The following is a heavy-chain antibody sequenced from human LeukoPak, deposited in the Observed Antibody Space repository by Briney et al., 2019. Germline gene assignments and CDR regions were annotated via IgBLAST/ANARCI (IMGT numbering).Heavy chain of an antibody. CDR2: IWYDGSNK. J-gene: IGHJ4*02. CDR3: ATYYYDSSGYYPLDW. CDR1: GFTFSSYG. D-gene: IGHD3-22*01. Sequence: GGSLRLSCAASGFTFSSYGMHWVRQAPGKGLEWVAVIWYDGSNKYYADSVKGRFTISRDNSKNTLYLQMNSLRAEDTAVYYCATYYYDSSGYYPLDWWGQGTLVTVSS. V-gene: IGHV3-33*01.